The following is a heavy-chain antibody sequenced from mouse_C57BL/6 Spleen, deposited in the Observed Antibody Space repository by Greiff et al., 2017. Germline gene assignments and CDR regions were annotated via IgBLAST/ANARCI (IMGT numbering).Heavy chain of an antibody. CDR1: GYAFSSYW. CDR2: IYPGDGDT. J-gene: IGHJ4*01. V-gene: IGHV1-80*01. Sequence: QVQLQQSGAELVKPGASVKISCKASGYAFSSYWMNWVKQRPGKGLEWIGQIYPGDGDTNYNGKFKGKATLTADKSSSTAYMQLSSLTSEDSAVYFCARDRDSSGYGYAMDYWGQGTSVTVSS. D-gene: IGHD3-2*02. CDR3: ARDRDSSGYGYAMDY.